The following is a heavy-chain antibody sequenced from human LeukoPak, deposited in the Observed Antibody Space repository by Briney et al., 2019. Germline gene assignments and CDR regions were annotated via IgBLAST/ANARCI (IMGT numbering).Heavy chain of an antibody. CDR1: GGSISSYY. Sequence: PSETLSLTCTVSGGSISSYYWSWIRQPAGKGLEWIGRIYTSGSTNYNPSLKSRVTMSVDTSKNQFSLKLSSVTAADTAVYYCARDRAVYITIVRGLMAFDIWGQGTMVTVSS. CDR2: IYTSGST. D-gene: IGHD3-10*01. J-gene: IGHJ3*02. CDR3: ARDRAVYITIVRGLMAFDI. V-gene: IGHV4-4*07.